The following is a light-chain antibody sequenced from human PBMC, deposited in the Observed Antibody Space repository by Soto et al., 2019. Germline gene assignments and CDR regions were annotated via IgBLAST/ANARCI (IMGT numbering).Light chain of an antibody. CDR3: QQYGDRPRT. CDR1: QSICST. CDR2: DAS. Sequence: EIVLTQSPAPLSVSPGDRATLSCRASQSICSTIAWYQQRSGQAPRLLIFDASNRVPTTPPRFSGSVSGTEFSLSISSLQSEDFAVYFCQQYGDRPRTFGQGTKVEFK. V-gene: IGKV3-15*01. J-gene: IGKJ1*01.